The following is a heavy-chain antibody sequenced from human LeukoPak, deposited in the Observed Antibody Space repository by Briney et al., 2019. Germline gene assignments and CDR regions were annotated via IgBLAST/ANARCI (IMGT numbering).Heavy chain of an antibody. V-gene: IGHV3-23*01. CDR3: AKDLWSVAALAPYFQH. CDR2: ISGSGGST. J-gene: IGHJ1*01. CDR1: GFTFSSYA. D-gene: IGHD6-13*01. Sequence: PGGSLRLSCAASGFTFSSYAMSWVRQAPGKGLEWVSAISGSGGSTYYADSAKGRFTISRDNSKNTLYLQMNSLRAEDTAVYYCAKDLWSVAALAPYFQHWGQGTLVTVSS.